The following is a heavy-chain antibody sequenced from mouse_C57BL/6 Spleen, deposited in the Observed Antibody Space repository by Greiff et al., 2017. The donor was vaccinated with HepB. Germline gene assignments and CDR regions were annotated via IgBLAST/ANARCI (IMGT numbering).Heavy chain of an antibody. D-gene: IGHD2-4*01. CDR2: ISSGSSTI. J-gene: IGHJ1*03. CDR3: AIYYDYGLYFDV. Sequence: EVNLVESGGGLVKPGGSLKLSCAASGFTFSDYGMHWVRQAPEKGLEWVAYISSGSSTIYYADTVKGRFTISRDNAKNTLFLQMTSLRSEDTAMYYCAIYYDYGLYFDVWGTGTTVTVSS. V-gene: IGHV5-17*01. CDR1: GFTFSDYG.